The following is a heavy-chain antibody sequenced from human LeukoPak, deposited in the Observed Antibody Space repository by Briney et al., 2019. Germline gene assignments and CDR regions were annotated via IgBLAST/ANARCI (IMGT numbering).Heavy chain of an antibody. CDR2: IIPIFGTA. CDR1: GYTFTSYA. Sequence: GASVKVSCKTSGYTFTSYAISWVRQAPGQGLEWMGGIIPIFGTANYAQKFQGRVTITADESTSTAYMELSSLRSEDTAVYYCARGAAVAALIFDYWGQGTLVTVSS. CDR3: ARGAAVAALIFDY. D-gene: IGHD6-19*01. J-gene: IGHJ4*02. V-gene: IGHV1-69*13.